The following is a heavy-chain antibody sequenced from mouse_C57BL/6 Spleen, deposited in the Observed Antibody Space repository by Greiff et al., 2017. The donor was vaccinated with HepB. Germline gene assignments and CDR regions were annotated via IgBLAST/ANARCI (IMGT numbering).Heavy chain of an antibody. D-gene: IGHD2-3*01. J-gene: IGHJ2*01. CDR1: GFTFSSYG. V-gene: IGHV5-6*02. CDR3: ARRVTRGYFDY. CDR2: ISSGDSYT. Sequence: EVKLVESGGDLVKPGGSLKLSCAASGFTFSSYGMSWVRQTPDKRLEWAATISSGDSYTYYPDSVKGRFTISRDNAKNTLYLQMSSLTSEDTAMDYCARRVTRGYFDYWGQGTTLTVSS.